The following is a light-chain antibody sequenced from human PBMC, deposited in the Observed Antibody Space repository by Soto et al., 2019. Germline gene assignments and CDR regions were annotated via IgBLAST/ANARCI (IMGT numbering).Light chain of an antibody. Sequence: QAVVTQPASVSGSPGQSITISCTGTNSAVGGYNYVSWYQQHPGKVPKLMIYDVTNRHSGVSNRFSGSKSGNTASLTISGLGAEDEADYSCSSYTSSSTLVFGGGTQLTVL. J-gene: IGLJ3*02. V-gene: IGLV2-14*01. CDR1: NSAVGGYNY. CDR3: SSYTSSSTLV. CDR2: DVT.